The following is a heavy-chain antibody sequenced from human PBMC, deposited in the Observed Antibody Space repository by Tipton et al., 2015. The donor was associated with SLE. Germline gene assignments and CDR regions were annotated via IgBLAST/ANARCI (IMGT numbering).Heavy chain of an antibody. J-gene: IGHJ4*01. V-gene: IGHV4-61*02. CDR2: IYNSGIT. Sequence: TLSLTCTVSGDSFSSGSSSWNWVRQPAGKGLEWIGLIYNSGITNYNPSLQSRVTLSVDTSKTQFSLKLGSLTAADTAVYYCARGGASVLIRNCYFDFWGQGSLVTVSS. D-gene: IGHD2-8*01. CDR3: ARGGASVLIRNCYFDF. CDR1: GDSFSSGSSS.